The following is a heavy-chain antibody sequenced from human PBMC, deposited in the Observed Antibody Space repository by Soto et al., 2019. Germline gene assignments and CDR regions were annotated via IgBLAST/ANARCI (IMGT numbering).Heavy chain of an antibody. CDR3: ARDSGAEVVALPEARYMDV. D-gene: IGHD6-25*01. J-gene: IGHJ6*03. V-gene: IGHV1-18*01. CDR1: GFTFTNYG. Sequence: QVNLAQSGAEVKRPGPSVKISCKPSGFTFTNYGFSWVRLAPAQGLEWLGWISSFNGNTNYPLKKQGRITMTTDTSTTTVYMELRSLTPDDPAVYFCARDSGAEVVALPEARYMDVWGKGTTVTVSS. CDR2: ISSFNGNT.